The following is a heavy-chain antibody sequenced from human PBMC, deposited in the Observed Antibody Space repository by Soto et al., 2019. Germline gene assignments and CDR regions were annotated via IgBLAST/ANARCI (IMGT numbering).Heavy chain of an antibody. Sequence: PGGSLRLSCAASGFTFSSYEMNWDRQAPGKGLEWVSYISSSGSTIYYADSVKGRFTISRDNAKNSLYLQMNSLRAEDTAVYYCATTTVTTGPWYYGMDVWGQGTTVTVSS. D-gene: IGHD4-4*01. CDR1: GFTFSSYE. CDR2: ISSSGSTI. V-gene: IGHV3-48*03. J-gene: IGHJ6*02. CDR3: ATTTVTTGPWYYGMDV.